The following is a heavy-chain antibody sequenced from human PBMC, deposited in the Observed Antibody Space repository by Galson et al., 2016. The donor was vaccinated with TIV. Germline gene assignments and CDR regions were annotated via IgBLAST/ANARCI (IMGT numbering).Heavy chain of an antibody. CDR1: GDTFSNYA. CDR3: ARGPAENY. Sequence: SVKVSCKASGDTFSNYAISWVRQAPGQGLEWMGRIIPILNIANYAREFQGRVTITADESTSTVYMELNSLRSDDTAVYYCARGPAENYWGQGTLVTVSS. CDR2: IIPILNIA. V-gene: IGHV1-69*04. J-gene: IGHJ4*02.